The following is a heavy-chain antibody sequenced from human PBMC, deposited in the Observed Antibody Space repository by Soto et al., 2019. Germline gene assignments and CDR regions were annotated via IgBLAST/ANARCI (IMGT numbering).Heavy chain of an antibody. Sequence: EVHLVESGGGLVQPGGSLRLSCAASGFTFSDHYMDWVRQAPGKGLEWVARIRNRPKSYTTEYAASVRGRFTVSRDDSKDSLYLQMNSLKTEDTAVYYCGRGYYSDSTFSSLDHGGQGTLVTVSS. CDR2: IRNRPKSYTT. CDR1: GFTFSDHY. V-gene: IGHV3-72*01. J-gene: IGHJ4*02. D-gene: IGHD2-15*01. CDR3: GRGYYSDSTFSSLDH.